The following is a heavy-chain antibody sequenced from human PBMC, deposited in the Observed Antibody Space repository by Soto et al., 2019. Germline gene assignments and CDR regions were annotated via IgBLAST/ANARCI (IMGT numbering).Heavy chain of an antibody. D-gene: IGHD4-4*01. J-gene: IGHJ4*02. Sequence: EVQLVESGGGLVQPGGSLRLSCAASGFTFSPFWMHWVRQVPGKGPVWVSRINSDGNSTSYADSVKGRFTISRDNAKNTLXLXXXXLRAEXTAVXXXAXGSNHFDYWGQGTLVTVSS. CDR2: INSDGNST. CDR3: AXGSNHFDY. V-gene: IGHV3-74*01. CDR1: GFTFSPFW.